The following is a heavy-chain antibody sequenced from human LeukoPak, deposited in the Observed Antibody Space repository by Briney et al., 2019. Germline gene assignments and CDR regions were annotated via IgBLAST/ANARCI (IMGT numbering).Heavy chain of an antibody. J-gene: IGHJ5*02. Sequence: GGSLRLSCAASGFTFSNAWMSWVRQAPGKGLEWVGRIKSKTDGGTTDYAAPVKGRFTISRDDSKNTLYLQMNSLKTEDTAVYYCTTDYYGSGSYWENWFDPWGQGTLVTVSS. V-gene: IGHV3-15*01. D-gene: IGHD3-10*01. CDR1: GFTFSNAW. CDR3: TTDYYGSGSYWENWFDP. CDR2: IKSKTDGGTT.